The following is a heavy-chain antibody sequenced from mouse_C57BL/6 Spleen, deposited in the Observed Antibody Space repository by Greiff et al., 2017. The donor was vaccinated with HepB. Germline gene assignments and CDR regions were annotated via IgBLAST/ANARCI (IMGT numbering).Heavy chain of an antibody. V-gene: IGHV10-1*01. Sequence: EVKVVESGGGLVQPKGSLKLSCAASGFSFNTYAMNWVRQAPGKGLEWVARIRSKSNNYATYYADSVKDRFTISRDDSESMLYLQMNNLKTEDTAMYYCVRHATVGYYFDYWGQGTTLTVSS. J-gene: IGHJ2*01. CDR2: IRSKSNNYAT. D-gene: IGHD1-1*01. CDR3: VRHATVGYYFDY. CDR1: GFSFNTYA.